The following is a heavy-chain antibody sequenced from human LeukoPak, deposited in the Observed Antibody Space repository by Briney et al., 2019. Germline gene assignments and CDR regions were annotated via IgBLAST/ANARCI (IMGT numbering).Heavy chain of an antibody. CDR2: ISYDGSNA. Sequence: GGSLRLSCAASGLTFRSSAMHWVRQAPGKGLEWVAVISYDGSNAYSADSVKGRFTISRDNSKNTLYLQMNSLRAEDTAVYYCARTGVYCGGDCYHFDYWGQGTLVTVSS. CDR3: ARTGVYCGGDCYHFDY. D-gene: IGHD2-21*02. J-gene: IGHJ4*02. V-gene: IGHV3-30-3*01. CDR1: GLTFRSSA.